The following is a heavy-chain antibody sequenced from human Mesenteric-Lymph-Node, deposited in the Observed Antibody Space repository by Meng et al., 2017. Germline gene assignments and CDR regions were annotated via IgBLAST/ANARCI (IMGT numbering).Heavy chain of an antibody. V-gene: IGHV3-23*01. CDR2: ISGSGGST. CDR1: GFTFSSYA. J-gene: IGHJ4*02. CDR3: AKDTIVVVTATPNFDY. Sequence: GESLKISCAASGFTFSSYAMSWVRQAPGKGLEWVSAISGSGGSTYYADSVKGRFTISRDNSKNTLYLQMNSLRAEDTAVYYCAKDTIVVVTATPNFDYWGQGTLVTVSS. D-gene: IGHD2-21*02.